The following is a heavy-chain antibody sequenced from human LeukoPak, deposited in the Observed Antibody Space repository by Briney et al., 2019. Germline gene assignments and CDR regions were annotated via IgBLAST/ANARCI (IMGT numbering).Heavy chain of an antibody. J-gene: IGHJ3*02. CDR1: GFTFSNFE. CDR2: ISGRYNTM. CDR3: ARDRGTTMVRSFDI. Sequence: GGSLRLSCATSGFTFSNFEMNWVRQSPEQGREWVAYISGRYNTMYYADSVKGRFSISRDNARNALYLQMNSLRAEDTAIYFCARDRGTTMVRSFDIWGQGTMVTVSS. D-gene: IGHD4/OR15-4a*01. V-gene: IGHV3-48*03.